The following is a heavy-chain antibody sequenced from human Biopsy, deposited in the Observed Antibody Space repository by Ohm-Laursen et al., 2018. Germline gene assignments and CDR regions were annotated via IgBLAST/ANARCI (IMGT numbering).Heavy chain of an antibody. V-gene: IGHV4-34*01. Sequence: SDTLSLTCGVAGGPLRGYYWTRIRQSPGKGLEWIGDINHSSIIKYNPSLKSRVTISVEKSKNQFSLKLSSVTAEDTAVYYCARDDAVTVIRGLYYWGQGALVTVSS. J-gene: IGHJ4*02. CDR1: GGPLRGYY. D-gene: IGHD2-21*02. CDR2: INHSSII. CDR3: ARDDAVTVIRGLYY.